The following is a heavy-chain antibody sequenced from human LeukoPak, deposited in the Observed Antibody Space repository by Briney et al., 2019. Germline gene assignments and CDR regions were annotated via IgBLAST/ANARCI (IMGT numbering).Heavy chain of an antibody. J-gene: IGHJ4*02. CDR1: GGSFSGYY. CDR2: INHSGST. V-gene: IGHV4-34*01. CDR3: ARVKRMLWFGESQHDY. D-gene: IGHD3-10*01. Sequence: PSETLSLTCAVYGGSFSGYYWSWIRQPPGKGLEWIGEINHSGSTNYNPSLKSRVTISVDTSKNQFSLKLNSVTAADTAVYYCARVKRMLWFGESQHDYWGQGTLVTVSS.